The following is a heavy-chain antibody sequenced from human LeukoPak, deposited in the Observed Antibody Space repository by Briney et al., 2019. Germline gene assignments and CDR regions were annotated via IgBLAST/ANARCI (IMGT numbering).Heavy chain of an antibody. CDR2: IHHSGSRFETGST. D-gene: IGHD6-19*01. V-gene: IGHV4-38-2*02. CDR3: ARNASSGFFND. Sequence: SETLSLTCTVSGFFIANNNYWGWIRQSPGKGLEWMGSIHHSGSRFETGSTHYNPSFRGRISVSADPSKNHFSLTLRSVTAADTGVYFCARNASSGFFNDWSQGTLVTVSS. CDR1: GFFIANNNY. J-gene: IGHJ1*01.